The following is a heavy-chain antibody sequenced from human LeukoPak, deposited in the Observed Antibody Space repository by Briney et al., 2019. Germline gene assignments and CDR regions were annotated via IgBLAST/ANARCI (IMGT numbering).Heavy chain of an antibody. D-gene: IGHD6-19*01. CDR1: GFTFCSYS. J-gene: IGHJ4*02. V-gene: IGHV3-21*01. CDR2: ISSSSYI. CDR3: ARSIAVAGGFDY. Sequence: GGSLRLSCAASGFTFCSYSMNWVRQAPGKGLEWVSSISSSSYIYYADSVKGRFTISRDNAKNSLYLQMNSLRAEDTAVYYCARSIAVAGGFDYWGQGTLVTVSS.